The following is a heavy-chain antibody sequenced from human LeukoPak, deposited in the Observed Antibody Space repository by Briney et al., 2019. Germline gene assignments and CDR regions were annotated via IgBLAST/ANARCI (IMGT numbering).Heavy chain of an antibody. J-gene: IGHJ4*02. D-gene: IGHD2-15*01. V-gene: IGHV4-38-2*02. CDR3: ARGEGSGWYATGPSYYDY. CDR2: VFQSGTT. CDR1: GYSISSGYY. Sequence: PSETLSLTCSVSGYSISSGYYWGWIRQSPEKGLEWIGNVFQSGTTNYNPSLKSRVTISVDTSKNQFSLKLNSVTAADTAVYYCARGEGSGWYATGPSYYDYWGQGTLVTVSS.